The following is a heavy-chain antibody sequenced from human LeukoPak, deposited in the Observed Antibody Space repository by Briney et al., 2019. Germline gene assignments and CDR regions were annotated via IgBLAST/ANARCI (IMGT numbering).Heavy chain of an antibody. V-gene: IGHV3-30*02. CDR1: GFTFSNYG. Sequence: PGGSLRLSCGASGFTFSNYGMLWVRQAPGKGLDWVAFIRYDGNNKLYADSVKGRFTISRDNSKNTLYLHINSLRAEDTAVYYCARERGDRDTFDIWGQGTMVTVSS. J-gene: IGHJ3*02. CDR3: ARERGDRDTFDI. D-gene: IGHD7-27*01. CDR2: IRYDGNNK.